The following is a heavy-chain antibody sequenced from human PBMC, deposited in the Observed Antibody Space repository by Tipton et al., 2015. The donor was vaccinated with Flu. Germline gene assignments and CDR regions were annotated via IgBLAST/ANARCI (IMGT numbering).Heavy chain of an antibody. CDR1: GFTFSNAW. Sequence: SLRLSCAASGFTFSNAWMSWVRQAPGKGLEWVGRIKSKTDGGTTDYAAPVKGRFTISRDDSKNTLYLQMNSLKTEDTAVYYCTTNSMGRRWLQLLIDDAFDIWGQGTMVTVSS. CDR2: IKSKTDGGTT. D-gene: IGHD5-24*01. V-gene: IGHV3-15*01. J-gene: IGHJ3*02. CDR3: TTNSMGRRWLQLLIDDAFDI.